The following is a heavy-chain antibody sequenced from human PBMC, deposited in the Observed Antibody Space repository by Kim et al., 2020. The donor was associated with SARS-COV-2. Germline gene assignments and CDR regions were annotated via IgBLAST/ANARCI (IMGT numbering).Heavy chain of an antibody. D-gene: IGHD2-8*01. Sequence: GGSLRLSCAASGFTFSNYWMFWVRQAPGKGLVWVSRINTDGSSTSYADSVRGRFTISRDNAKNTLYLQMNSLRAEDTAVYYCTRGPITNGLYYWGQGTLVTVSS. CDR1: GFTFSNYW. J-gene: IGHJ4*02. CDR2: INTDGSST. CDR3: TRGPITNGLYY. V-gene: IGHV3-74*01.